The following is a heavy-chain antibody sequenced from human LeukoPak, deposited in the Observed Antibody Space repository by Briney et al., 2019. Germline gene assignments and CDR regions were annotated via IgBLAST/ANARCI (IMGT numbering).Heavy chain of an antibody. J-gene: IGHJ4*02. CDR2: ISGSGGST. Sequence: SGGSLRLSCAASEFTFSSYAMSWVRQAPGQGLEWVSAISGSGGSTYYADSVEGRFTISRDNSKNTLYLYMSSLRAEDTAVYYCAKDRDHDQYYFDYWGQGALVTVSS. CDR1: EFTFSSYA. V-gene: IGHV3-23*01. CDR3: AKDRDHDQYYFDY.